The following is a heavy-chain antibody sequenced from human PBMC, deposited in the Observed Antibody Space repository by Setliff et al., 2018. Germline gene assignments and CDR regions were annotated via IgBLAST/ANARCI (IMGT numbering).Heavy chain of an antibody. J-gene: IGHJ6*03. CDR3: AKSANRVQIWFGDYMDV. CDR1: GFTFSAYG. Sequence: GGSLRLSCVASGFTFSAYGMSWVRQAPGKGLEWVSSVYNGNDETKYADSVKGRFTISRDNSKNTLYLQMNSLKADDTAVYYCAKSANRVQIWFGDYMDVWGKGTTVTVSS. D-gene: IGHD3-16*01. CDR2: VYNGNDET. V-gene: IGHV3-23*01.